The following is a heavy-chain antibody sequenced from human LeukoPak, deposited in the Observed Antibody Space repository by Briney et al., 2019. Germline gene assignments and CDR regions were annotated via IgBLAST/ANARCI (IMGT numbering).Heavy chain of an antibody. CDR2: IYYSGST. CDR3: ARSNDYGDYALDY. J-gene: IGHJ4*02. D-gene: IGHD4-17*01. Sequence: SETLSLTCTVSGGSISSSSYYWGWTRQPPGKGLEWIGSIYYSGSTYYNPSLKSRVTISVDTSKNQFSLKLSSVTAADTAVYYCARSNDYGDYALDYWGQGTLVTVSS. V-gene: IGHV4-39*01. CDR1: GGSISSSSYY.